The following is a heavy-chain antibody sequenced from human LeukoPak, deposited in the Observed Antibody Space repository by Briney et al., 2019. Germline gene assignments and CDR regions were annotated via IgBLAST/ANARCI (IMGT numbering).Heavy chain of an antibody. V-gene: IGHV4-59*01. Sequence: PSETLSLTCTDSGGSISSYYWSWIRQPPGKGLEWIGYIYYSGSTNYNPSLKSRVTISVDTSKNQFSLKLSSVTAADTAVYYCARTYIAVAGNYYYYYGMDVWGQGTTVTVSS. CDR3: ARTYIAVAGNYYYYYGMDV. CDR1: GGSISSYY. J-gene: IGHJ6*02. CDR2: IYYSGST. D-gene: IGHD6-19*01.